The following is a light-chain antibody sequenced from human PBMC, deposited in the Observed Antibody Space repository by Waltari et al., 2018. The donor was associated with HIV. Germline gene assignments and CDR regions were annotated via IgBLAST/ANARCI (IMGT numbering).Light chain of an antibody. CDR2: EVT. Sequence: QSALTQSPSASGSPGQSVNISCSGANSDLSDYNYVSCYQKRSDRPPKLIIFEVTKRPSGVPDRFSCSKSGNTASLFVSGLQPEDEATYFCSSFAGTHKLFGGGTKLTVL. CDR3: SSFAGTHKL. J-gene: IGLJ2*01. CDR1: NSDLSDYNY. V-gene: IGLV2-8*01.